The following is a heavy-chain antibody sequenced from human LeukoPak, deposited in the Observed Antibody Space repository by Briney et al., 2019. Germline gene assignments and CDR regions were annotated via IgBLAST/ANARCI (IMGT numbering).Heavy chain of an antibody. CDR3: AREGFHGRELFPTFDY. CDR2: MNPNSGNT. J-gene: IGHJ4*02. V-gene: IGHV1-8*03. D-gene: IGHD3-10*01. CDR1: GYTFTSYD. Sequence: ASVKVSCKASGYTFTSYDINWVRQATGQGLEWMGWMNPNSGNTGYAQKFQGRVTITADKSTSTAYMELSSLRSEDTAVYYCAREGFHGRELFPTFDYWGQGTLVTVSS.